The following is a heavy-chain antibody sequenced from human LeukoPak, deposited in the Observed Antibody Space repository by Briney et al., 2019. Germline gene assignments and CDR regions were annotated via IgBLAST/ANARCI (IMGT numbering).Heavy chain of an antibody. J-gene: IGHJ3*02. Sequence: PGGSLRLSCAASGFTFSTYAMHWVRQAPGKGLEWVAVMSYDGNNKYYADSVRGRFTISRDNSKNTLYFQMNSLRAEDTAIYYCARITSGEAFDIWGQGTMVTVSS. CDR2: MSYDGNNK. D-gene: IGHD3-16*01. CDR1: GFTFSTYA. V-gene: IGHV3-30-3*01. CDR3: ARITSGEAFDI.